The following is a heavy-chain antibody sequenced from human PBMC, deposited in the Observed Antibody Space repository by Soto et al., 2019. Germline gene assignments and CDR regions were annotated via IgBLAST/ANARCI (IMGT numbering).Heavy chain of an antibody. CDR1: GFSLSTSGVA. Sequence: GSGPTLVNPTQTLTLTCTFSGFSLSTSGVAVGWIRQPPGKALEWLALIYWDDDKRYSPSLKSRLTITKDTSKNQVVLTMTNMDPVDTATYYCAHSFFPTGSSFPKSNDYWGQGTLVTVSS. CDR2: IYWDDDK. V-gene: IGHV2-5*02. D-gene: IGHD6-13*01. J-gene: IGHJ4*02. CDR3: AHSFFPTGSSFPKSNDY.